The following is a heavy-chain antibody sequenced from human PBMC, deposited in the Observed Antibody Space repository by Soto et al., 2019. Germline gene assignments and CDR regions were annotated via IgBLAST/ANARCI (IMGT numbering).Heavy chain of an antibody. CDR2: ISPYNGNT. J-gene: IGHJ6*01. D-gene: IGHD3-16*02. CDR1: GYTFTSYG. Sequence: ASVKVSCKASGYTFTSYGISWVRQAPGQGLEWMVWISPYNGNTNYAQKLQGRVTMTTDTSTSTAYMGLRSLRSDDTAVYYFASDRVGRLGELSLSNHYYYSGMDVGGPGTTVNVSS. V-gene: IGHV1-18*04. CDR3: ASDRVGRLGELSLSNHYYYSGMDV.